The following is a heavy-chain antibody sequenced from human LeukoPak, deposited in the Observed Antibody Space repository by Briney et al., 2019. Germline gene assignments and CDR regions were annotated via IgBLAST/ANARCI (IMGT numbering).Heavy chain of an antibody. D-gene: IGHD4-23*01. J-gene: IGHJ3*02. V-gene: IGHV3-7*01. CDR2: MKEDGSEK. CDR3: AREKVATASAFDI. CDR1: GFTFSNYW. Sequence: PGGSLRLSCAASGFTFSNYWMSWVRQAPGKGLEWVANMKEDGSEKFYVDSVKGRLTISRDNAKNSLYLQMNSLRVEDTAVYYCAREKVATASAFDIWGQGTMVTVSS.